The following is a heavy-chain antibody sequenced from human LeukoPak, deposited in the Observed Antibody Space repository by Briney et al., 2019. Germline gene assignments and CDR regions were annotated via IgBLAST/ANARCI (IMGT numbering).Heavy chain of an antibody. D-gene: IGHD3-22*01. J-gene: IGHJ4*02. CDR3: AKTNGYYSD. V-gene: IGHV3-23*01. CDR1: GFTFSSYA. CDR2: ISGSGGTT. Sequence: GGSLRLSCAASGFTFSSYAMSWVRQAPGKGLEWVSGISGSGGTTYYADSVKGRFTISRDNSKNSLSLQVSSLRVEDTAVYYCAKTNGYYSDWGQGTLATVSS.